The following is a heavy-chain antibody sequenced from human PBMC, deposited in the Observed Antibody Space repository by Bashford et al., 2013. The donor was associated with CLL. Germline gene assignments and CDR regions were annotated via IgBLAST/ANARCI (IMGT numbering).Heavy chain of an antibody. CDR3: ARGYCSGGSCYSSNVAFDI. D-gene: IGHD2-15*01. V-gene: IGHV4-39*07. J-gene: IGHJ3*02. Sequence: SSETPCPLTLPLSLVGSVSSGSYYWSWIRQPQGRGWSGLGKSIIGGSTNYNPSLKSRVTISVDTSKNQFSLKLSSVTAADTAVYYCARGYCSGGSCYSSNVAFDIWGPRGQWSP. CDR2: SIIGGST. CDR1: VGSVSSGSYY.